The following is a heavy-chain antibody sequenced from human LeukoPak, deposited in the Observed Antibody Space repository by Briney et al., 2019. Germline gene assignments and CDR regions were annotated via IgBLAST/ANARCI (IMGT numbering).Heavy chain of an antibody. CDR1: GYTLSELS. V-gene: IGHV1-24*01. D-gene: IGHD3-9*01. CDR2: FNPEDGDT. CDR3: ATDFGYFDWLLTDS. Sequence: ASVKVSCKVSGYTLSELSMHWVRQTPGKGLEWMGGFNPEDGDTIYAQNFQGRLTMTEDTSTDTAYMELSSLRSEDTAVYYCATDFGYFDWLLTDSWGQGTLVTVSS. J-gene: IGHJ4*02.